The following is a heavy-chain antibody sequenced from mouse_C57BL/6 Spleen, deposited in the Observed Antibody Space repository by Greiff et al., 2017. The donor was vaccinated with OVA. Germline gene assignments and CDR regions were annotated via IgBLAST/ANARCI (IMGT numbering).Heavy chain of an antibody. CDR2: INYDGSST. J-gene: IGHJ1*03. CDR1: GFTFSDYY. D-gene: IGHD1-1*01. Sequence: EVQRVESEGGLVQPGSSMKLSCTASGFTFSDYYMAWVRQVPEKGLEWVANINYDGSSTYYLDSLKSRFIISRDNAKNILYLQMSSLKSEDTATYYCARDAYGSSYGYFDVWGTGTTVTVSS. CDR3: ARDAYGSSYGYFDV. V-gene: IGHV5-16*01.